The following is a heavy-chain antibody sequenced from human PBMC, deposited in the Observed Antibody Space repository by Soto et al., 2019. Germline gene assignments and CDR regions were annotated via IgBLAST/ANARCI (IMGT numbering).Heavy chain of an antibody. Sequence: GGSLRLSCAASGFTFSTYAINWVRQAPGKGLEWVSAVSGSGASTYYADSVKGRFTISRDNSKNTLYLQMNSLRAEDTAVYYCAKDGLGIGNWFDPCGQGTLVTVSS. D-gene: IGHD3-9*01. CDR2: VSGSGAST. CDR1: GFTFSTYA. CDR3: AKDGLGIGNWFDP. V-gene: IGHV3-23*01. J-gene: IGHJ5*02.